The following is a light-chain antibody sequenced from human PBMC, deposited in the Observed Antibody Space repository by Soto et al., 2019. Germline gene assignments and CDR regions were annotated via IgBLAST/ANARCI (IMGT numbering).Light chain of an antibody. J-gene: IGLJ2*01. CDR2: DVS. V-gene: IGLV2-14*03. Sequence: QSVLTQPASVSGSPGQSITISCTGTSSDAGGYNYVSWYQQHPGKAPKLMIYDVSNRPSGVSNRFSGSKSGNTASLSISGLQAEDEADYYCSSYTSSITLVFGGGTKVTVL. CDR1: SSDAGGYNY. CDR3: SSYTSSITLV.